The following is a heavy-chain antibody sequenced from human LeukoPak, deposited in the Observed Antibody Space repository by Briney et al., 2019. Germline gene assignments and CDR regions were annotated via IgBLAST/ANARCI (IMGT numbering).Heavy chain of an antibody. CDR1: GFTFSSYG. CDR2: ISYDGSNK. Sequence: GGSLRLSRAASGFTFSSYGMHWVRQAPGKGLEWVAVISYDGSNKYYADSVKGRFTISRDNSKNTLYLQMNSLRAEDTAVYYCAKGYGGLRLGELSCDYWGQGTLVTVSS. CDR3: AKGYGGLRLGELSCDY. D-gene: IGHD3-16*02. V-gene: IGHV3-30*18. J-gene: IGHJ4*02.